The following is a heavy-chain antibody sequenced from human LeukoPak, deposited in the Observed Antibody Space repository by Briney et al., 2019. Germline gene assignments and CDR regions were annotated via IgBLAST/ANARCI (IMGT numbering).Heavy chain of an antibody. D-gene: IGHD1-7*01. CDR2: IYYSGST. CDR1: GGSISSYY. Sequence: PSESLSLTCTVSGGSISSYYWSWIRQPPGKGLEWIGYIYYSGSTNYNPSLKSRVTISVDTSKNQFSLKLSSVTAADTAVYYCARDNWNYGSSMDVWGQGTTVTVSS. J-gene: IGHJ6*02. V-gene: IGHV4-59*01. CDR3: ARDNWNYGSSMDV.